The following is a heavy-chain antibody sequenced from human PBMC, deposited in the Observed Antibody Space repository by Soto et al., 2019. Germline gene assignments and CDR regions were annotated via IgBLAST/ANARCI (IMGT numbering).Heavy chain of an antibody. CDR3: ARGKTAAGKFDY. J-gene: IGHJ4*02. D-gene: IGHD6-13*01. CDR2: ISADNGNT. CDR1: GYTFTSYG. V-gene: IGHV1-18*01. Sequence: GASVKVSCKASGYTFTSYGISWVRQAPGQGLEWMGWISADNGNTYYAQNLQGRVTMTTDTSTSTAYMELASLRSDDTAVYYRARGKTAAGKFDYWGQGTLVTVSS.